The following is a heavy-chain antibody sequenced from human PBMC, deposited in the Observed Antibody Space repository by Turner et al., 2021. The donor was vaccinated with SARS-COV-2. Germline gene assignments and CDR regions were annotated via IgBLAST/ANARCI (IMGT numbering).Heavy chain of an antibody. CDR2: FYKSGSI. Sequence: QVQLQESGPGLVRPSETLSVTCPVSGGSISSKSWSWIRQSPGRGLEWIGYFYKSGSIDYNPTLRSRVTISVDTSKNQLSLNLISMTAADTAVYYCARHQGSTSGYDHGMNVWGQGTAVIVSS. J-gene: IGHJ6*02. CDR1: GGSISSKS. V-gene: IGHV4-59*08. D-gene: IGHD1-1*01. CDR3: ARHQGSTSGYDHGMNV.